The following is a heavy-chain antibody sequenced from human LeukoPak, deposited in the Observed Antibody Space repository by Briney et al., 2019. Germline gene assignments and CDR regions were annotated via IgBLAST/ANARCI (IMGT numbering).Heavy chain of an antibody. J-gene: IGHJ3*02. CDR3: ARALGYIDPFDI. CDR2: ISGSGGDT. CDR1: GLTFSNSA. Sequence: PGGSPRLSCAASGLTFSNSAMGWVRQAPGKGLEWVSSISGSGGDTYYGDSVMGRFIISRDNSKSTLYLQMDGLRAEDTALYYCARALGYIDPFDIWGQGTEVTVSS. D-gene: IGHD5-18*01. V-gene: IGHV3-23*01.